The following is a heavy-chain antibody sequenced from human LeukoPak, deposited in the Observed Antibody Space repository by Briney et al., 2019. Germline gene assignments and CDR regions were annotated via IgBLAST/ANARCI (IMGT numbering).Heavy chain of an antibody. CDR1: GYTLTELS. Sequence: GASVKVSCKVSGYTLTELSMHWVRQAPGKGLEWMGGFDPEDGETIYAQKFQGRVTMTEDTSTDTAYMELSSLRSEDTAVYYCATGAPNYYDSSLGGFFDYWGQGTLVTVSS. V-gene: IGHV1-24*01. D-gene: IGHD3-22*01. J-gene: IGHJ4*02. CDR2: FDPEDGET. CDR3: ATGAPNYYDSSLGGFFDY.